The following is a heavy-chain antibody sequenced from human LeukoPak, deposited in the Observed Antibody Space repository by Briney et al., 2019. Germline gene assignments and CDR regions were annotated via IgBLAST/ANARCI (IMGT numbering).Heavy chain of an antibody. Sequence: GASVKVSCKASGYTFTSYDINWVRQATGQGLEWMGWMNPNSGNTGYAQRFQGRVTITRNTSISTAYMELSSLRSEDTAVYYCARGDTNYYYMDVWGKGTTVTVSS. V-gene: IGHV1-8*03. D-gene: IGHD5-18*01. J-gene: IGHJ6*03. CDR2: MNPNSGNT. CDR1: GYTFTSYD. CDR3: ARGDTNYYYMDV.